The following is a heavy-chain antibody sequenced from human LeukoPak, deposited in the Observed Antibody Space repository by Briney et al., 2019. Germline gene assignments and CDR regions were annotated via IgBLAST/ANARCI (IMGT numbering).Heavy chain of an antibody. CDR2: FNSDASST. V-gene: IGHV3-74*01. CDR3: ARVQGHPPNGLDV. Sequence: GGSLRLSCAASGFTFSSYWMHWVRQAPGKGLVWVSRFNSDASSTSYADSVKGRFTISRDNAKNTLYLQMNSLRAEDTAVYYCARVQGHPPNGLDVWGQGTMVTVSS. CDR1: GFTFSSYW. J-gene: IGHJ3*01. D-gene: IGHD2-8*01.